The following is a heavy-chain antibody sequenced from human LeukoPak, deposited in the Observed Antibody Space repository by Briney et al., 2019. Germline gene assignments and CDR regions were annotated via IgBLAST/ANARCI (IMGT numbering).Heavy chain of an antibody. CDR1: GYTFTDYY. CDR3: ATYSSSSRKEYYYYMDV. V-gene: IGHV1-69-2*01. J-gene: IGHJ6*03. Sequence: ASVKISCKVSGYTFTDYYMHRVQQAPGKGLEWMGLVDPEDGETIYAEKFQGRVTITADTSTDTAYMELSSLRSEDTAVYYCATYSSSSRKEYYYYMDVWGKGTTVTVSS. CDR2: VDPEDGET. D-gene: IGHD6-6*01.